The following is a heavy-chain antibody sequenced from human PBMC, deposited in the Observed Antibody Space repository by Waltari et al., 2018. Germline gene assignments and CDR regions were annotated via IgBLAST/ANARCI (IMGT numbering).Heavy chain of an antibody. Sequence: QVQLQESGPGLVKPSETLSLTCTVSGGSISSYYWSWIRQPPGKGLEWIGYIYYSGSTNYNPSLKSRVTISVDTSKNQFSLKLSSVTAADTAVYYCARTDSSGYWLDYWGRGTLVTVSS. CDR1: GGSISSYY. CDR3: ARTDSSGYWLDY. CDR2: IYYSGST. J-gene: IGHJ4*02. V-gene: IGHV4-59*01. D-gene: IGHD3-22*01.